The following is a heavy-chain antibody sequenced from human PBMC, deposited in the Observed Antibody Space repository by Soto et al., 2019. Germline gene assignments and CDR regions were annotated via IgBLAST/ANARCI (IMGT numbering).Heavy chain of an antibody. J-gene: IGHJ3*02. CDR3: AKDHGAFDI. Sequence: GGSLRLSCAPSGFTFSSYAMSWVRQAPGKGLEWVTAISGSGGSTYYADSVTGRFTIARDNSKNTLYLQMNSLRAEDTAVYDCAKDHGAFDIWGQGTMVTVSS. V-gene: IGHV3-23*01. CDR2: ISGSGGST. CDR1: GFTFSSYA.